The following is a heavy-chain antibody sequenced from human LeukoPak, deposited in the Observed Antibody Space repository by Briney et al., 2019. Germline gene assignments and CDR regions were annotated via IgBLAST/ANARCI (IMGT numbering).Heavy chain of an antibody. CDR2: INPNSGGT. J-gene: IGHJ5*02. CDR3: ARDPITMVRGVIISQWFDP. D-gene: IGHD3-10*01. CDR1: GYTFTGYY. V-gene: IGHV1-2*02. Sequence: ASVKVSCKASGYTFTGYYMHWVRQAPGQGLEWMGWINPNSGGTNYAQKFQGRVTMTRDTSISTAYMELSRLRSDDTAVYYCARDPITMVRGVIISQWFDPWGQGTLVTVSS.